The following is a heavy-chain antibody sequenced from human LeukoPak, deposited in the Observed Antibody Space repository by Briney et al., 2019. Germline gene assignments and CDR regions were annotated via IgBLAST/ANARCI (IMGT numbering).Heavy chain of an antibody. CDR3: ARDKSTHGWFDP. J-gene: IGHJ5*02. D-gene: IGHD2-15*01. CDR1: GFTFTSYA. CDR2: ISGSGGSS. V-gene: IGHV3-23*01. Sequence: GGSLRLSCAAPGFTFTSYAMSWVRQAPGKGLEWVSGISGSGGSSYYADSVKGRFTISRDNSKNTLYLQMNSLRAEDTAVYYCARDKSTHGWFDPWGQGTLVTVSS.